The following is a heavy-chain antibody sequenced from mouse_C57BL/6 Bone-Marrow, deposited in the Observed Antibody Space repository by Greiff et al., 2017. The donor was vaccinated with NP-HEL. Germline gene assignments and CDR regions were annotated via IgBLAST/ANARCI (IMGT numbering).Heavy chain of an antibody. CDR2: IWRGGST. Sequence: QVQLKESGPGLVQPSQSLSITCTVSGFSLTSYGVHWVRQSPGKGLEWLGVIWRGGSTDYNAAFMSRLSITKDNSKSQVFFKMNSLQADDTAIYYCAKNYGSSYRYYYAMDYWGQGTSVTVSS. D-gene: IGHD1-1*01. CDR3: AKNYGSSYRYYYAMDY. J-gene: IGHJ4*01. CDR1: GFSLTSYG. V-gene: IGHV2-5*01.